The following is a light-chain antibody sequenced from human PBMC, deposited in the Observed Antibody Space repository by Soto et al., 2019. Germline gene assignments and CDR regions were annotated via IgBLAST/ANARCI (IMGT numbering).Light chain of an antibody. V-gene: IGLV1-44*01. J-gene: IGLJ3*02. CDR1: SSNIASNS. CDR2: SNN. Sequence: QSVLTQPPSASGTPGQRVTISCSGSSSNIASNSVSWYQQLPGTAPQLLIYSNNQRPSGVPDRFSGSKSGTSASLAISGLQSEDEADYYCAGWDDSLNGRVFGGGTKVTVL. CDR3: AGWDDSLNGRV.